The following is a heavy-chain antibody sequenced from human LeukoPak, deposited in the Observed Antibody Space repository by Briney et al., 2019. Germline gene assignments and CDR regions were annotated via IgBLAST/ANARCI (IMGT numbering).Heavy chain of an antibody. CDR1: GRSISGYD. D-gene: IGHD2-2*01. J-gene: IGHJ4*02. Sequence: ETLSLACSVSGRSISGYDWGWVRQPPGKGLQFVGYIHFTGSTYYDPPLESRVTLSLDTSMNQFSHKLRAVPAADSAVYCCARLSKYTVVLPAARAHYLDYWRQGTVVSVPS. CDR3: ARLSKYTVVLPAARAHYLDY. CDR2: IHFTGST. V-gene: IGHV4-59*08.